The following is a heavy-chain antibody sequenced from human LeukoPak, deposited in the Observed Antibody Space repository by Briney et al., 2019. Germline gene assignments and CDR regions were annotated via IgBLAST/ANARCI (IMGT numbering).Heavy chain of an antibody. Sequence: ASVKVSCKASGYTFTSYGISWGRQAPGQGLEWMGWISAYNGNTNYAQKLQGRVTMTTDTSTSTAYMELRSLRSDDTAVYYCARDILYSSSWFLQDHWGQGTLVTVSS. CDR1: GYTFTSYG. J-gene: IGHJ4*02. CDR3: ARDILYSSSWFLQDH. D-gene: IGHD6-13*01. CDR2: ISAYNGNT. V-gene: IGHV1-18*01.